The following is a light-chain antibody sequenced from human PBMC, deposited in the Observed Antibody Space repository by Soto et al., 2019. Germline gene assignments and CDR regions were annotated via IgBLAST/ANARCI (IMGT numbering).Light chain of an antibody. V-gene: IGKV1-5*03. Sequence: DIQMTQSPSTLSGSLGDRVTIPCRASQSISSWLAWYQRKPGKAPKLLIYKASSLESRVPSRFSGSGSGTEFTLTISSLQPDDFATYYCQQYNSYPYTFGQGTRLENK. CDR3: QQYNSYPYT. J-gene: IGKJ5*01. CDR2: KAS. CDR1: QSISSW.